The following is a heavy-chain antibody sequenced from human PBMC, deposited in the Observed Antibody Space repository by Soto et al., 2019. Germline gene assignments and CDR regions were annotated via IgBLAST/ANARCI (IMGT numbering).Heavy chain of an antibody. V-gene: IGHV5-51*01. J-gene: IGHJ4*02. CDR2: ISPGDSDT. CDR1: GYSLTRFW. CDR3: ARSPLTMVRSFDY. Sequence: GAALNIPCNGFGYSLTRFWIRWVPPIPGKGMEWVGIISPGDSDTRYSPSFQGQVTISADKSISTAYLQWSSRKASDTAMYYCARSPLTMVRSFDYWGQGTLVTVSS. D-gene: IGHD3-10*01.